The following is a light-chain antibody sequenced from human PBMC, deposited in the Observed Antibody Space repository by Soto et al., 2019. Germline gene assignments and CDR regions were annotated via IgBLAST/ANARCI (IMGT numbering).Light chain of an antibody. CDR2: LDGSGSY. Sequence: QPVLTQSSSASASLGSSVKLTCTLSSGHNTYIIAWHQQQPGKAPRYLMKLDGSGSYNKGSGVPDRFSGSSSGADRYLAISNLQFEDEADYYCETWDTNTVVFGGGTQLTVL. CDR3: ETWDTNTVV. CDR1: SGHNTYI. J-gene: IGLJ7*01. V-gene: IGLV4-60*02.